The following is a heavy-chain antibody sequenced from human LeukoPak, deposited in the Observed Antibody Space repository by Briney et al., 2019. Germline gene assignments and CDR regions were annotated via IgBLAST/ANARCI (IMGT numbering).Heavy chain of an antibody. Sequence: GGSLRLSCATSGFTFSTYGIHWVRQAPGKGLEWVAVIWPDGSNKYYADSVKGRFTISRDNSKNTLYLQMNSLRAEDTAVYYCASYDILTGRSFDIWGQGTMVTVSS. V-gene: IGHV3-33*01. D-gene: IGHD3-9*01. CDR2: IWPDGSNK. J-gene: IGHJ3*02. CDR1: GFTFSTYG. CDR3: ASYDILTGRSFDI.